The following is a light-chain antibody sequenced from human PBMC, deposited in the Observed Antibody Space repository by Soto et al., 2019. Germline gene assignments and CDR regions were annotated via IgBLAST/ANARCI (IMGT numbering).Light chain of an antibody. CDR3: QQYNSYSWT. CDR1: QTISSW. J-gene: IGKJ1*01. CDR2: DAS. Sequence: VRMTQSRTALSASVGYRVTITCRASQTISSWLAWYQQKPGKAPKLLIYDASNLQSGIPSRFSGSGSGTEFTLTISSLQHEDFATYYCQQYNSYSWTFGQGTNVDI. V-gene: IGKV1-5*01.